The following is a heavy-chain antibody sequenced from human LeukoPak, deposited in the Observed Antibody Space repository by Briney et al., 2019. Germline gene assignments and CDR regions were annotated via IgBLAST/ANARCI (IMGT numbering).Heavy chain of an antibody. CDR2: IIPILGIA. CDR3: ARDAGSGAAAGPIDY. CDR1: GGTFSSYA. D-gene: IGHD6-13*01. Sequence: ASVKVSCKASGGTFSSYAISWVRQPPAQGLEWMGRIIPILGIANYAQKFQGRVTITADKSTSTAYMELSSLRSEDSAGYYCARDAGSGAAAGPIDYWGQGTLVTVSS. J-gene: IGHJ4*02. V-gene: IGHV1-69*04.